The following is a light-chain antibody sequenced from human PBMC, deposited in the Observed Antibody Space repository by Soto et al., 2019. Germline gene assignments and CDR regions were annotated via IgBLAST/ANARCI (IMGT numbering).Light chain of an antibody. CDR1: QSIDTF. CDR2: DAS. J-gene: IGKJ1*01. Sequence: DIQMTQSPSSLSASVGDRVTITCRASQSIDTFLNWYQHKPGKAPKLLIYDASSLQSGVPSRFSGSGSGRDFTLTITRLQPEDFATYYCQHYNSYSEAFGQGTKVELK. CDR3: QHYNSYSEA. V-gene: IGKV1-39*01.